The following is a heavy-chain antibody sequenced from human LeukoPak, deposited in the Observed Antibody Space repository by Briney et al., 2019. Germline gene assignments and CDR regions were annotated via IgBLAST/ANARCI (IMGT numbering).Heavy chain of an antibody. CDR1: GFTFSSYA. CDR2: ISGSSSST. J-gene: IGHJ5*02. Sequence: PGGSLRLSCAASGFTFSSYAMSWVRQAPGKGLEWVSTISGSSSSTYYADSVKGRFTISRDNSKNTLYLQMSGLRAEDTAIYYCAKDPRYSRGSRGWFDPWGQGTLVTVSS. CDR3: AKDPRYSRGSRGWFDP. D-gene: IGHD6-19*01. V-gene: IGHV3-23*01.